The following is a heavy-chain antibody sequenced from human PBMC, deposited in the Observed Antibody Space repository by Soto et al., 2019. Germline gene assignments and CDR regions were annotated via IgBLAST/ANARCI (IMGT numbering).Heavy chain of an antibody. CDR2: ISYDGNKT. CDR1: GFTFSVYG. CDR3: AKDTNSSSWYYGMDV. V-gene: IGHV3-30*18. J-gene: IGHJ6*02. Sequence: PGGSLRLSCAASGFTFSVYGMHWVHQAPGKGLEWVTLISYDGNKTWYADSVKGRFTLSRDNSKNTMYLQMNSLRAEDTAVYNCAKDTNSSSWYYGMDVWGQGTTVTVSS. D-gene: IGHD6-6*01.